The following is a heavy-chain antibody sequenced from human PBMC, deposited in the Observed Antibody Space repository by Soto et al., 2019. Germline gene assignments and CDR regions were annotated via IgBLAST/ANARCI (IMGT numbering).Heavy chain of an antibody. CDR3: ARHNVDYYDSSGDLPLDP. D-gene: IGHD3-22*01. V-gene: IGHV4-59*08. J-gene: IGHJ5*02. CDR2: IYYSGGT. Sequence: ASETLSLTCAVSGGTISNSYWSWIRQPPGKGLEWIGYIYYSGGTNYNPSLKSRVTMSVDTSKNQFSLRLSSVTAADTAVYYCARHNVDYYDSSGDLPLDPWGQGALVTVSS. CDR1: GGTISNSY.